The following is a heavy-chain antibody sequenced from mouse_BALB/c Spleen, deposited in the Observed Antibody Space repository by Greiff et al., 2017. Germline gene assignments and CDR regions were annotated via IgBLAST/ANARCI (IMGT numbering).Heavy chain of an antibody. CDR2: INPYNDGT. V-gene: IGHV1-14*01. CDR1: GYTFTSYV. Sequence: EVQLQQSGPELVKPGASVKMSCKASGYTFTSYVMHWVKQKPGQGLEWIGYINPYNDGTKYNEKFKGKATLTSDKSSSTAYMELSSLTSEDSAVYYCARAGYDGYYGAWFAYWGQGTLVTVSA. CDR3: ARAGYDGYYGAWFAY. J-gene: IGHJ3*01. D-gene: IGHD2-3*01.